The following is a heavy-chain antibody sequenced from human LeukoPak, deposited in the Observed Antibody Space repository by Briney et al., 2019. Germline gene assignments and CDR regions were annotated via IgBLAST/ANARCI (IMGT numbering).Heavy chain of an antibody. CDR3: ARNRPAGYGYDYGFELQH. D-gene: IGHD4/OR15-4a*01. CDR2: ISRSGEST. V-gene: IGHV3-23*01. J-gene: IGHJ1*01. CDR1: GFSFSNYG. Sequence: GGSLRLSCGASGFSFSNYGMNWVRQSPGKGRNGGSAISRSGESTDYAPSAKVRFTISRDNSENTLSLHGNTLRADETAVYFCARNRPAGYGYDYGFELQHWGQGTLVTVSS.